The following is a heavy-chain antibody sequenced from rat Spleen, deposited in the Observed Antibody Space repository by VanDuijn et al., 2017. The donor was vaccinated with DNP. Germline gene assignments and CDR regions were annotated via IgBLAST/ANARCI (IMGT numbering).Heavy chain of an antibody. Sequence: QVQLKESGPGLVQPSQTLSLTCTVSGFSLTSYGVNWVRQPPGKGLEWLATISSGGSTFYNSPLKSRLTISRDTSKSQVFLRINSLQTEDTATYYCARHNYPAITYAMDAWGQGTSVTVSS. CDR1: GFSLTSYG. V-gene: IGHV2S12*01. D-gene: IGHD1-4*01. J-gene: IGHJ4*01. CDR3: ARHNYPAITYAMDA. CDR2: ISSGGST.